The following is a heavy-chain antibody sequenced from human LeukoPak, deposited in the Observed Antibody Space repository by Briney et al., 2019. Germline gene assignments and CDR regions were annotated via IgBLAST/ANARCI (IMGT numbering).Heavy chain of an antibody. CDR1: GGSISSGGYY. J-gene: IGHJ4*02. CDR2: IYHSGST. V-gene: IGHV4-30-2*01. Sequence: SQTLSLTCTVSGGSISSGGYYWSWIRQPPGKGLEWIGYIYHSGSTNYNPSLKSRVTISVDTSKNQFSLKLSSVTAADTAVYYCARDGEGYSYGSALGTPIFDHWGQGTPVTVSS. CDR3: ARDGEGYSYGSALGTPIFDH. D-gene: IGHD5-18*01.